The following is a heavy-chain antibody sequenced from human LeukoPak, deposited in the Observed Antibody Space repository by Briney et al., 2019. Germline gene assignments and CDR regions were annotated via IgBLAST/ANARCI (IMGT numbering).Heavy chain of an antibody. CDR2: ISGSGDST. CDR3: ARQPTGFPNWFDL. CDR1: GFTFSSYA. V-gene: IGHV3-23*01. J-gene: IGHJ5*02. Sequence: GGSLRLSCAASGFTFSSYAMSWVRQAPGKGLEWVSAISGSGDSTYYADSVKGRFTISRDDSKSTLFLEMNSLRAEDTAVYYCARQPTGFPNWFDLWGQGAPVTVSS. D-gene: IGHD1-14*01.